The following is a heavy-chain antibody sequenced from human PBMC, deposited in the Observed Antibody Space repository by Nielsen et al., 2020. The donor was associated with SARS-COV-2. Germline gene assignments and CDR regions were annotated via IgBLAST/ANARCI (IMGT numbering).Heavy chain of an antibody. CDR2: ILGGGST. CDR3: ARDLIWLVKGVAYGMDV. Sequence: WIRQPPGKGLEWISVILGGGSTFYADSVKGRFTISRDNSKNTLYLQMNSLRVEDTAMYYCARDLIWLVKGVAYGMDVWGQGTTVTVSS. J-gene: IGHJ6*02. D-gene: IGHD6-19*01. V-gene: IGHV3-66*01.